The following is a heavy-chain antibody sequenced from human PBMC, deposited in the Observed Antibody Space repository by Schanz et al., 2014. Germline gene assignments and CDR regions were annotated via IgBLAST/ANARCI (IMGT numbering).Heavy chain of an antibody. CDR1: GFTFSSYA. D-gene: IGHD3-22*01. CDR3: AGDSRYYLFDY. J-gene: IGHJ4*02. V-gene: IGHV3-64*01. Sequence: EAQLLESGGGLVQPGGSLRLSCAASGFTFSSYAMSWVRQAPGKGLEYVSSISSKGDMTFYGNSVKGRFTISRDNSKNTLYLQVGSLSAEDTAVYFCAGDSRYYLFDYWGQGALVTVSS. CDR2: ISSKGDMT.